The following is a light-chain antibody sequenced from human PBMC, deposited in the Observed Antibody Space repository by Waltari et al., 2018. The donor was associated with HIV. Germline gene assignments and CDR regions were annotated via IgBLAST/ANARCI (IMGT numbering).Light chain of an antibody. CDR2: EVS. CDR3: CAYAGSTTYVI. J-gene: IGLJ2*01. Sequence: QSALTQPSSVSGSPGPSITISCPGTSSDVGGFNLVSWYQQHPGKAPNLMIYEVSKRPSGVSNRFSGSKSGNTASLTISGLQAEDEADYYCCAYAGSTTYVIFGGGTKLTVL. V-gene: IGLV2-23*02. CDR1: SSDVGGFNL.